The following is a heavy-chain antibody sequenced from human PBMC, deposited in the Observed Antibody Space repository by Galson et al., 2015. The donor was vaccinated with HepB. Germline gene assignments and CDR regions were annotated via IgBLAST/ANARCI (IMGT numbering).Heavy chain of an antibody. Sequence: SLRLSCAASGFTFSSYSMNWVRQAPGKGLEWVSSISSSSSYIYYADSVKGRFTISRDNAKNSLYLQMNSLRAEDTAVYYCASFRPVVVVAATPFDYWGQGTLVTVSS. CDR1: GFTFSSYS. CDR3: ASFRPVVVVAATPFDY. J-gene: IGHJ4*02. D-gene: IGHD2-15*01. CDR2: ISSSSSYI. V-gene: IGHV3-21*01.